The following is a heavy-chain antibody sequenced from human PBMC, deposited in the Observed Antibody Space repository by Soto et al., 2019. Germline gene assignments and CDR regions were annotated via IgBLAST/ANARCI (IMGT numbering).Heavy chain of an antibody. CDR2: IIPVFGTA. CDR3: ARSTGGYSYGYYYYYGMDV. D-gene: IGHD5-18*01. CDR1: GGTFSSYA. J-gene: IGHJ6*02. V-gene: IGHV1-69*13. Sequence: SVKVSCKASGGTFSSYAISWVRQAPGQGLEWMGGIIPVFGTANYAQKFQGRVTITADESTSTAYMELSSLRSEDTAVYYCARSTGGYSYGYYYYYGMDVWGQGTTVTVSS.